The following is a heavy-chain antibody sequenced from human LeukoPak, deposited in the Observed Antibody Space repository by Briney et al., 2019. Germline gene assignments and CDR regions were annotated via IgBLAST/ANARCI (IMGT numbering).Heavy chain of an antibody. CDR1: GFTFSSYG. J-gene: IGHJ3*02. V-gene: IGHV3-30*18. Sequence: GGSLRLSCAASGFTFSSYGKHWVRQAPGKGLEWVAVISYDGSNKYYADSVKGRFTISRDNSKNTLYLQMNSLRAEDTAVYYCANDSTTVTTSMGEAFDIWGQGTMVTVSS. CDR2: ISYDGSNK. CDR3: ANDSTTVTTSMGEAFDI. D-gene: IGHD4-17*01.